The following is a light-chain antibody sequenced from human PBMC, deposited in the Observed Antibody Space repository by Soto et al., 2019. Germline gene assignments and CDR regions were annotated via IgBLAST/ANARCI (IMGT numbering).Light chain of an antibody. V-gene: IGLV2-11*01. Sequence: QSVLTQPRSVSGSPGQSVTISCTGTSSDVGVSWYQQHPGKAPKLMIYDVSERPSGVPDRFSGSKSGNTASLTVSGLQAEDEADYYCCSYAGSYTFVFGGGTQLTVL. CDR2: DVS. CDR1: SSDVG. J-gene: IGLJ3*02. CDR3: CSYAGSYTFV.